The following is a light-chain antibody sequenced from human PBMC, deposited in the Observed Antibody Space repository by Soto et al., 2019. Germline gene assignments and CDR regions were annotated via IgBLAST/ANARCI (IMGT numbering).Light chain of an antibody. CDR1: SSDVGSYNL. Sequence: QSVLTQPASVSGSPGQSITISCTGPSSDVGSYNLVSWYQQHPGKAPKLMIYEVSKRPSGVSNRFSGSKSGNTASLTISGLQAEDEADYYCCSYAGSSTSLYVFGTGTKVTVL. V-gene: IGLV2-23*02. CDR3: CSYAGSSTSLYV. J-gene: IGLJ1*01. CDR2: EVS.